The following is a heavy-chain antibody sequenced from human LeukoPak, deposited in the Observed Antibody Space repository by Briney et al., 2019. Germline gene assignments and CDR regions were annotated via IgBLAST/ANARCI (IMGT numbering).Heavy chain of an antibody. D-gene: IGHD6-19*01. J-gene: IGHJ4*02. CDR3: ARSSLAVAGSVFDY. V-gene: IGHV1-18*01. CDR2: ISTYNGNT. Sequence: ASVKVSCKASDYTFTSYGISWVRQAPGQGLEWMGWISTYNGNTHYAQKLQGRVTMTTDTSTSTAYMELRSLRSDDTAVYYCARSSLAVAGSVFDYWGQGTLVTVSS. CDR1: DYTFTSYG.